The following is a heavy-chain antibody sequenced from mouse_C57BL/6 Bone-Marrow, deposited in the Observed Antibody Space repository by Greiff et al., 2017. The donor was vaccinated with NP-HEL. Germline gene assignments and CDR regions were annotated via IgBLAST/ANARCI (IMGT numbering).Heavy chain of an antibody. Sequence: VQLQQSGAELVKPGASVKMSCKASGYTFTTYPIEWMKQNHGKSLEWIGNFHPYNDDTKYNEKFKGKATLTVEKSSSTVYLELSRLTSDDSAVYYCARGGYDGYLYWYFDVWGTGTTVTVSS. V-gene: IGHV1-47*01. D-gene: IGHD2-3*01. J-gene: IGHJ1*03. CDR1: GYTFTTYP. CDR3: ARGGYDGYLYWYFDV. CDR2: FHPYNDDT.